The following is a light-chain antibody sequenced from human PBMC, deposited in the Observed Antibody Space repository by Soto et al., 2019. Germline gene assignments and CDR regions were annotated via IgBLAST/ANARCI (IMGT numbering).Light chain of an antibody. CDR2: IYN. V-gene: IGLV1-47*02. CDR3: ASLADRLTAVI. Sequence: QSVLTQPPSATGTTGQRVFISWSGRSSNIGGTNYAYWYQHLPGAAPNLLMHIYNFSPSGVPERISGSKSGTSASLSISVLRSEYEPVYYCASLADRLTAVIFGGGTKVTVL. J-gene: IGLJ2*01. CDR1: SSNIGGTNY.